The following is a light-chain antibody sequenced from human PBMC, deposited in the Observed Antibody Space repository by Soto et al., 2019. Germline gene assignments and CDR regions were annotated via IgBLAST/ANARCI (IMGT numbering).Light chain of an antibody. CDR1: QRISSNY. CDR3: QQYSSSPRT. CDR2: GAS. J-gene: IGKJ1*01. V-gene: IGKV3-20*01. Sequence: ENVLTQSPGTLSLSPGEGATLSCRASQRISSNYLAWYHQKPGQAPRLLIFGASSRATDIPDRFRSSGSGRDFLLNISRLEPEDSGMYYCQQYSSSPRTFGQGTKVEIK.